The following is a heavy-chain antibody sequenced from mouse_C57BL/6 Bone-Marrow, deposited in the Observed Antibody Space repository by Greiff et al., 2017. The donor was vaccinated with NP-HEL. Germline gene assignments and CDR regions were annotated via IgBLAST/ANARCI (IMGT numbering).Heavy chain of an antibody. CDR2: IDPENGDT. J-gene: IGHJ4*01. CDR3: TTLLWLRYYAMDD. Sequence: EVQRVESGAELVRPGASVKLSCTASGFNIKDDYMHWVKQRPEQGLEWIGWIDPENGDTEYASKFQGKATITADTSSNTAYLQLSSLTSEDTAVYYCTTLLWLRYYAMDDWGQGTSVTVSS. CDR1: GFNIKDDY. V-gene: IGHV14-4*01. D-gene: IGHD2-9*01.